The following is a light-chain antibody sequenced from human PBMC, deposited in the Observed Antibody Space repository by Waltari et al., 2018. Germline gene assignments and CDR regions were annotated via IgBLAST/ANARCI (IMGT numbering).Light chain of an antibody. CDR2: EVS. Sequence: QSALTQPASVSGSPGQSITISCTGTSSDVGDYKYVSWYQHHPGKAPKLMIYEVSNRPSGVSDRFSGSKSGNTASVTISGLQAEDEADYYCSSYISNSAWVFGGGTKLSVL. J-gene: IGLJ3*02. V-gene: IGLV2-14*01. CDR3: SSYISNSAWV. CDR1: SSDVGDYKY.